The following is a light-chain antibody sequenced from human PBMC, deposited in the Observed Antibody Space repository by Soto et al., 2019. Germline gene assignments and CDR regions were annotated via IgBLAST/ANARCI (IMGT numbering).Light chain of an antibody. CDR1: QDISNY. CDR2: DAS. Sequence: DIQMTQSPSSLSASVGDRVTITCRASQDISNYLNWYQQRPGKAPKLLIYDASNLERGVPSRFSETRSGTHFTFAITSLQPEDVATYYCQQSDSLPITFGQGTRLEL. CDR3: QQSDSLPIT. J-gene: IGKJ5*01. V-gene: IGKV1-33*01.